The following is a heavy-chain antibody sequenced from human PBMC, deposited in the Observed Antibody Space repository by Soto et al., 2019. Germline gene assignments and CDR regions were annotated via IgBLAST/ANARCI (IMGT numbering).Heavy chain of an antibody. CDR1: GFIFSDYT. V-gene: IGHV3-48*02. J-gene: IGHJ6*02. CDR2: ISSSGGAI. CDR3: ARDHGGSTWFVGVYYFFGMDV. D-gene: IGHD6-13*01. Sequence: EVQLVESGGDLVQPGGSLRLSCAASGFIFSDYTMTWVRQAPGRGLEFVSHISSSGGAIIYAESVKGRFTVSRDNAKNSLYLQMNSLRDEDTAVYFCARDHGGSTWFVGVYYFFGMDVWGQGTAVTVSS.